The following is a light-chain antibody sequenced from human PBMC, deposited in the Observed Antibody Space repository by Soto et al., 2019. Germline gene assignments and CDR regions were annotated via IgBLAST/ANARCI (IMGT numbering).Light chain of an antibody. V-gene: IGLV2-8*02. CDR3: ASYAGGNQV. CDR2: EVT. CDR1: SSDVGGYNY. Sequence: QSVLTQPPSASRSPGQSVTISCTGTSSDVGGYNYVSWYQHHPGKAPKLMIYEVTRRPSGVPDRFSGSKSGNTASLTVSGLLPEDEADYYCASYAGGNQVFGTGTKVTVL. J-gene: IGLJ1*01.